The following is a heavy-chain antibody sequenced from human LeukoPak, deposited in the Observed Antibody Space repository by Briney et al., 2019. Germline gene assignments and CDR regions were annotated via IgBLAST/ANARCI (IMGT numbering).Heavy chain of an antibody. Sequence: TSETLSLTCTVSGGSISSGDYYWSWIRQPPGKGLEWIGYIYYSGSTYYNPSLKSRVTISVDTSKNQFSLKLSSVTAAGTAVYYCARVMFCSGGSCPGDYWGQGTLVTVSS. D-gene: IGHD2-15*01. V-gene: IGHV4-30-4*01. CDR1: GGSISSGDYY. CDR3: ARVMFCSGGSCPGDY. CDR2: IYYSGST. J-gene: IGHJ4*02.